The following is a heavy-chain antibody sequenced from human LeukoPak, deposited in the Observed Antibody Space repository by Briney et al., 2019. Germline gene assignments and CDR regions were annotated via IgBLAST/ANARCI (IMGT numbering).Heavy chain of an antibody. D-gene: IGHD3-22*01. CDR2: ISYDGSNK. CDR3: ARRRYYYDSSGYYWPMDV. CDR1: GFTFSSYA. Sequence: GRSLRLSCAASGFTFSSYAMHWVRQAPGKGLEWVAVISYDGSNKYYADSVKGRFTISRDNSKNTLYLQMNSLRAEDTAVYYCARRRYYYDSSGYYWPMDVWGKGTTVTVSS. V-gene: IGHV3-30*04. J-gene: IGHJ6*03.